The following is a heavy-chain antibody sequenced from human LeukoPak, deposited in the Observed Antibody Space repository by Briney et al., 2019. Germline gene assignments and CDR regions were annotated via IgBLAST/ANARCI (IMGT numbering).Heavy chain of an antibody. D-gene: IGHD3-10*01. CDR2: ISSSSSYI. CDR3: ARVITSGAVWFGELLAIDY. CDR1: GFTFSSYW. V-gene: IGHV3-21*01. J-gene: IGHJ4*02. Sequence: GGSLRPSCAASGFTFSSYWMSWVRQAPGKGLEWVSSISSSSSYIYYADSVKGRFTISRDNAKNSLYLQMNSLRAEDTAVYYCARVITSGAVWFGELLAIDYWGQGTLVTVSS.